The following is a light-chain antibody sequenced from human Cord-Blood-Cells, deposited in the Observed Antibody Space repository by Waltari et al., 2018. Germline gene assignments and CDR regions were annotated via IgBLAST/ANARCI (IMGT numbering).Light chain of an antibody. V-gene: IGLV2-14*04. CDR1: YNY. Sequence: YNYVSWYQQHPGKAPKLMIYDVSNRPSGVSNRFSGSKSGNTASLTISGLQAEAEADYYCSSYTSSSTLVVFGGGTKLTVL. CDR3: SSYTSSSTLVV. CDR2: DVS. J-gene: IGLJ2*01.